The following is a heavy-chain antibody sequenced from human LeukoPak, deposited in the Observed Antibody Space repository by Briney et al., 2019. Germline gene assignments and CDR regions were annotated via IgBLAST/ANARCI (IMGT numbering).Heavy chain of an antibody. V-gene: IGHV2-5*01. CDR1: CFSLSTSGVG. CDR3: GARPESFDYQGVYV. CDR2: IYWNEDR. D-gene: IGHD1-14*01. Sequence: SGPTLVNPTLPHTLTSASSCFSLSTSGVGVGWVRQPPGQALEWIAVIYWNEDRRYNPSLSSRLTITKDTSKNQVVLTMTNMDPVKATPVECGARPESFDYQGVYVWGQGTTVTVSS. J-gene: IGHJ6*02.